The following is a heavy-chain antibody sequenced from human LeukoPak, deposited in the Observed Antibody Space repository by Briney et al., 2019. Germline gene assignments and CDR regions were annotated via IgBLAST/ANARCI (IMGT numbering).Heavy chain of an antibody. Sequence: PGGSLRLSCADSGFTFSNSDMSWVGQAPGKGLEWVSDISDSGVSTYYADSVKGRFTISRDNSKNTVYLQMNSLRAEDTAVYYCATSRDSSGVDWGQGTLVTVSS. CDR1: GFTFSNSD. J-gene: IGHJ4*02. CDR3: ATSRDSSGVD. V-gene: IGHV3-23*01. CDR2: ISDSGVST. D-gene: IGHD3-22*01.